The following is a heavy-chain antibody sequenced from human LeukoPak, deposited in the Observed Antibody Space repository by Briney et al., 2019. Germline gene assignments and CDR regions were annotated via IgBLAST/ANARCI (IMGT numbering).Heavy chain of an antibody. D-gene: IGHD3-10*01. CDR2: INHSGST. Sequence: PSETLSLTCAVYGGSFSGFYWTWIRQPPGKGLEWIGEINHSGSTNYNPSLKSRVTMSVDTTTNQFSLTLSSVTAADTGVYYCARGDTLVRGVHMDVWGKGTTVTVSS. J-gene: IGHJ6*03. CDR3: ARGDTLVRGVHMDV. V-gene: IGHV4-34*01. CDR1: GGSFSGFY.